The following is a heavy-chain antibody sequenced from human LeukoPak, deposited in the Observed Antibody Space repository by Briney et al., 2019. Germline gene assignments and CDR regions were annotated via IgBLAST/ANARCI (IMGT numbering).Heavy chain of an antibody. CDR1: GFTFGDYA. Sequence: GGSLRLSCTASGFTFGDYAMSWFRQAPGRGLEWVGFIRSKAYGGTTEYAASVKGRFTISRDDSKSIAYLQMNSLKTEDTAVYYCTRVYQAPFYYYDSSGYPTPFFDYWGQGTLVTVSS. J-gene: IGHJ4*02. CDR3: TRVYQAPFYYYDSSGYPTPFFDY. CDR2: IRSKAYGGTT. D-gene: IGHD3-22*01. V-gene: IGHV3-49*03.